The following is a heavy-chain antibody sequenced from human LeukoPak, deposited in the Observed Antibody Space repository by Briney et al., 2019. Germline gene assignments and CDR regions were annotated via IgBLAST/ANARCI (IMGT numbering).Heavy chain of an antibody. V-gene: IGHV3-30*18. D-gene: IGHD2-15*01. Sequence: PGRSLGLSCAASGFTFSSYGMHWVRQAPGKGLEWVAVISYDGSNKYYADSVKGRFTITRDNSKNTLYLQMNSLRAEDTAVYYCAKVVVWGQGTLVTVSS. CDR3: AKVVV. J-gene: IGHJ4*02. CDR2: ISYDGSNK. CDR1: GFTFSSYG.